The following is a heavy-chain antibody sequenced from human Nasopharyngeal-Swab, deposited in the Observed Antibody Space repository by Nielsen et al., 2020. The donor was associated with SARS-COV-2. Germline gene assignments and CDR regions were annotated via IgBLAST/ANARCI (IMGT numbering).Heavy chain of an antibody. D-gene: IGHD2-15*01. CDR2: IYSTGST. V-gene: IGHV4-59*01. CDR3: ARGWVGYSGGFDC. Sequence: WIRQPPGKGLDWIGYIYSTGSTDYNPSLKSRVTISIDTSKNQFSLKLTSVTAADTAVSYCARGWVGYSGGFDCWGQGTLVTVSS. J-gene: IGHJ4*02.